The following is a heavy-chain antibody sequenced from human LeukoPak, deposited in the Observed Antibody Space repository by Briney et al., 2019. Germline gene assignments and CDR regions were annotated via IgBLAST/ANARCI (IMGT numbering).Heavy chain of an antibody. D-gene: IGHD6-19*01. J-gene: IGHJ4*02. CDR2: IAGDGSEM. CDR3: ARRYSSGWPIDY. Sequence: PGGSLRLSCVASGFTFSTYEMKWVRQAPGKGLEWLSYIAGDGSEMYYADSVKGRSTISRDNAKSSVYLQMNSLRAEDTAVYYCARRYSSGWPIDYWGQGALVTVSS. CDR1: GFTFSTYE. V-gene: IGHV3-48*03.